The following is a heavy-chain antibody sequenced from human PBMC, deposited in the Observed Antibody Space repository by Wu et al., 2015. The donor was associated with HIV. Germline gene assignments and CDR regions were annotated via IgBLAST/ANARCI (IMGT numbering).Heavy chain of an antibody. V-gene: IGHV1-69*05. Sequence: QVQLVQSGAEVKKPGSSVKVSCKASGATFATLSISWVRQAPGQGLEWMGGIIPTFGTANYAQKFQDRVTITSDESTATAYMELSSLRSEDTAVYYCVRNQGITPAGTGDLWYFDLWGRGTLVTVSS. D-gene: IGHD6-13*01. CDR2: IIPTFGTA. J-gene: IGHJ2*01. CDR3: VRNQGITPAGTGDLWYFDL. CDR1: GATFATLS.